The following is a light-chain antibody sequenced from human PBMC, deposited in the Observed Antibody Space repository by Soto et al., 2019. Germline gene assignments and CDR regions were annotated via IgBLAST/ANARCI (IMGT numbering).Light chain of an antibody. CDR2: KAS. CDR3: QQYSSYPWT. CDR1: QSITSW. V-gene: IGKV1-5*03. J-gene: IGKJ1*01. Sequence: DIQMTQSPSTLSASVGDRVTITCRVSQSITSWLAWYQQKPGKAPNLLIYKASSLESGVPSRFSGSGYGTEFTLTISSLQADDFATYHCQQYSSYPWTFGQGTKVEIK.